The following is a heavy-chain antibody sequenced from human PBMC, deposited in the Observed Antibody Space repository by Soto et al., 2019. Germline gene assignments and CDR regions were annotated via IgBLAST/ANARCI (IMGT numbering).Heavy chain of an antibody. D-gene: IGHD3-10*01. V-gene: IGHV3-20*01. CDR1: GFTFEDHG. CDR2: IRWDGGTT. CDR3: ARRSGDQQVCDF. Sequence: EVQLVESGGGVARPGGSLRLSCAASGFTFEDHGMSWVRHAPGKGLEWLSDIRWDGGTTVYADSVKGRFTVSRNNAKSSLYLQMNSLKPGDTAFYHCARRSGDQQVCDFWGQGTLVTVSS. J-gene: IGHJ4*02.